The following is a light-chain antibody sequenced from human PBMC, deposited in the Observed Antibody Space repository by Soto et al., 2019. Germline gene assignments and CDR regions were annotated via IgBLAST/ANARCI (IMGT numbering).Light chain of an antibody. CDR2: DAS. V-gene: IGKV1-5*01. CDR3: QQYNSYST. J-gene: IGKJ3*01. CDR1: QSISSW. Sequence: DIQMTQSPSTLSASIGDRVTITCRASQSISSWLAWYQQKPGKAPKLLIYDASTLESGVPSRFSGSGSGTDFTLTISSLQPDDFATYYCQQYNSYSTFGPGTKVDIK.